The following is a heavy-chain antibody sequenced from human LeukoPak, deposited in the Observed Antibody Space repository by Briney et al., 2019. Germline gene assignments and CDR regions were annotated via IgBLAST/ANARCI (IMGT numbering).Heavy chain of an antibody. V-gene: IGHV7-4-1*02. Sequence: ASVKVSCKASGYTFTSYAMNWVRQAPGQGLEWMGWINTNTGNPTYAQGFTGRFVFSLDTSGSTAYLQISSLKAEDTAVYYCARVRGYNWNDELSWVTNNEIDYWGQGTLVTVSS. CDR3: ARVRGYNWNDELSWVTNNEIDY. CDR2: INTNTGNP. D-gene: IGHD1-1*01. J-gene: IGHJ4*02. CDR1: GYTFTSYA.